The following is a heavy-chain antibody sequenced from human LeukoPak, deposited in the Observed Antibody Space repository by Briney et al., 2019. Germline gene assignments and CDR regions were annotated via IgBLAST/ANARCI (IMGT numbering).Heavy chain of an antibody. CDR1: GFTFSSYA. D-gene: IGHD3-3*01. J-gene: IGHJ4*02. Sequence: PGGSLRLSCAASGFTFSSYAMSWVRQAPGKGLEWVSGIGGNGVSTYYADSVKGRFTVSRYNSKNTLYLQMNSLRAEDTALYYCARPPSLRFLEWWSFGFWGQGTLVTVSS. V-gene: IGHV3-23*01. CDR3: ARPPSLRFLEWWSFGF. CDR2: IGGNGVST.